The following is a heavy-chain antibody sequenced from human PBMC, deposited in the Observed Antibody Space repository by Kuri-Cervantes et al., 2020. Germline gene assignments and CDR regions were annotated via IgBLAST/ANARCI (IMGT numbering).Heavy chain of an antibody. Sequence: GESLKISCKASGYNFISYYMHWVRQAPGQGLEWLGIINPTGGSTDYAQKFQGRVTLTRDTSTSTVYMELSSLRSEDTAVYYCAINYYGSGSYYSWFDPWGQGTLVTVSS. V-gene: IGHV1-46*01. CDR2: INPTGGST. J-gene: IGHJ5*02. CDR3: AINYYGSGSYYSWFDP. D-gene: IGHD3-10*01. CDR1: GYNFISYY.